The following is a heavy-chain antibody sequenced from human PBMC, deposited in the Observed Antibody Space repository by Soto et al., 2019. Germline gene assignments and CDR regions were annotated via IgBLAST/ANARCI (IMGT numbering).Heavy chain of an antibody. D-gene: IGHD3-22*01. J-gene: IGHJ3*02. CDR3: ARLYYYGSSGYLPTQDAFDS. V-gene: IGHV1-69*13. Sequence: ASVKVSCKASGGTFSSYAISWVRQAPGQGLEWMGGIIPIFGTANYAQKFQGRVTITADESTSTAYMELSSLRSEETAVYYCARLYYYGSSGYLPTQDAFDSWDQGTMVTVSS. CDR1: GGTFSSYA. CDR2: IIPIFGTA.